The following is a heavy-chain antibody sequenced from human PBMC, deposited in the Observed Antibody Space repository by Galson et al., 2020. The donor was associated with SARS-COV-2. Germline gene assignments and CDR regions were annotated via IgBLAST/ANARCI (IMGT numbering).Heavy chain of an antibody. Sequence: SETLSLTCTVSGGSISSSSYYWGWIRQPPGKGLEWIGSIYYSGSTYYNPSLKSRVTISVDTSKNQFSLKLSSVTAADTAVYYCARDVSSGWTRGSFDYWGQGTLVTVSS. CDR3: ARDVSSGWTRGSFDY. D-gene: IGHD6-19*01. J-gene: IGHJ4*02. CDR2: IYYSGST. CDR1: GGSISSSSYY. V-gene: IGHV4-39*07.